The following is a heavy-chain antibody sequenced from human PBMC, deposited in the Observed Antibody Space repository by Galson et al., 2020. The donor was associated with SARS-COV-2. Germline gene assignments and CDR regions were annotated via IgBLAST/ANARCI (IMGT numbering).Heavy chain of an antibody. D-gene: IGHD3-10*01. CDR2: IWYDGSNK. CDR1: GFTFSSYG. Sequence: PGGSLRLSCAASGFTFSSYGMHWVRQAPGKGLEWVAVIWYDGSNKYYADSVKGRFTISRDNSKNTLYLQMNSLRAEDTAVYYCAREWFGELLSGKYYYYGMDVWGQGTTVTVSS. CDR3: AREWFGELLSGKYYYYGMDV. V-gene: IGHV3-33*01. J-gene: IGHJ6*02.